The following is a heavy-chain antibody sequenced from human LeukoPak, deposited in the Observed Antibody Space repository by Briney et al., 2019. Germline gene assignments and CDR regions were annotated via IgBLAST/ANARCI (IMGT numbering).Heavy chain of an antibody. CDR1: GFTFSSYE. Sequence: GGSLRLSCAASGFTFSSYEMNWVRQAPGKGLEWVSYISSSGSTIYYADSVKGRFTISRDNAKNSLYLQMNSLRAEDTAVYYCARSRMTTVTTWYAFDIWGQGTMVTVSS. CDR2: ISSSGSTI. CDR3: ARSRMTTVTTWYAFDI. V-gene: IGHV3-48*03. D-gene: IGHD4-17*01. J-gene: IGHJ3*02.